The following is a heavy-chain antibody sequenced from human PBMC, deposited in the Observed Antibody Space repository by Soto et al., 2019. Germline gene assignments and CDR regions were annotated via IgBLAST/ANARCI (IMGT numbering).Heavy chain of an antibody. CDR1: GFSLSNARMG. V-gene: IGHV2-26*01. D-gene: IGHD4-17*01. CDR2: IFSNDEK. CDR3: ARILADGDYGILHY. Sequence: QVTLKESGPVLVKPTETLTLTCTVSGFSLSNARMGVSWIRQPPGKALEWLAHIFSNDEKSYSTSLKSSLTRPKDTSKSQVVLTMTNLDPVDTAKYYCARILADGDYGILHYWGQGTLVTVSS. J-gene: IGHJ4*02.